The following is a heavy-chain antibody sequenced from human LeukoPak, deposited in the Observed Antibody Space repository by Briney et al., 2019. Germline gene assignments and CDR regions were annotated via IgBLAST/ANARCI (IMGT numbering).Heavy chain of an antibody. J-gene: IGHJ5*01. V-gene: IGHV3-11*04. Sequence: GGSLRLSCAASGFSFSDYYISWIRQAPGRGLEWISHISSSGVSIHYADSVKGRFTVSRDNTEKIVYLQMNSLRAEDTAVYYCARDHDYGDYDSWGQGTLVTVSS. D-gene: IGHD4-17*01. CDR2: ISSSGVSI. CDR3: ARDHDYGDYDS. CDR1: GFSFSDYY.